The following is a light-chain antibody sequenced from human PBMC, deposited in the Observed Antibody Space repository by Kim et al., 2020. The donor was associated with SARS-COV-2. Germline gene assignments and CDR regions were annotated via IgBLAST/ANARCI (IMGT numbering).Light chain of an antibody. CDR3: QKYNSVPWT. CDR1: QGISNY. CDR2: AAS. J-gene: IGKJ1*01. Sequence: DIQMTQSPSSLSASVGDRITITCRASQGISNYLVWFQQKPGKVPKLLIYAASTLHSGVPSRFSGSGSGTDFTLTISSLQPEDVATYYCQKYNSVPWTFGQGTKVEIK. V-gene: IGKV1-27*01.